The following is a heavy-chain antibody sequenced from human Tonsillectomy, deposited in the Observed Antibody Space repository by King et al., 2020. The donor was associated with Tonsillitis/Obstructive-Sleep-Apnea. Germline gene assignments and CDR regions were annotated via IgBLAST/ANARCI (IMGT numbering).Heavy chain of an antibody. CDR1: GVTFRHYA. D-gene: IGHD5-24*01. V-gene: IGHV3-30*04. Sequence: VQLVESGGGVVQPGRSRRLSCVASGVTFRHYAMHWVRQSPGKGLEWAALISYDASDKYYADSVKGRFTVSRDNSKNTLYLQMNFLRPEDTAVYYCARGEMATISPAFGIWGQGTMLTVSS. CDR2: ISYDASDK. CDR3: ARGEMATISPAFGI. J-gene: IGHJ3*02.